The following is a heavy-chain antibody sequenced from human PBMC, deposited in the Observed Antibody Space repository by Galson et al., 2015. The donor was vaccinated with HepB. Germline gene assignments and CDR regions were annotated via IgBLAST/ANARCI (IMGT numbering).Heavy chain of an antibody. CDR1: GFTFSDYY. CDR2: ISSSSSYT. Sequence: SLRLSCAASGFTFSDYYMSWIRQAPGKGLEWVSYISSSSSYTNYADSVKGRFTISRDNAKNSLYLQMNSLRAEDTAVYYCARVWDSSGYPFDYWGQGTLVTVSS. V-gene: IGHV3-11*05. CDR3: ARVWDSSGYPFDY. D-gene: IGHD3-22*01. J-gene: IGHJ4*02.